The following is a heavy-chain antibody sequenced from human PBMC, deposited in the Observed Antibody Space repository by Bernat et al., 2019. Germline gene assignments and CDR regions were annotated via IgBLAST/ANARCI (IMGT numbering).Heavy chain of an antibody. D-gene: IGHD3-10*01. Sequence: QVTLRESGPALVKPTQTLTLTCTFSGFSLSTSGMCVSWIRQPPGKALEWLALIDWDDDKYYSTSLKTRLTISKDTSKNQVVLTMTNMDPVDTATYYCARMSVVGYYGSGMYAFDIWGQGTMVTVSS. J-gene: IGHJ3*02. CDR1: GFSLSTSGMC. V-gene: IGHV2-70*01. CDR3: ARMSVVGYYGSGMYAFDI. CDR2: IDWDDDK.